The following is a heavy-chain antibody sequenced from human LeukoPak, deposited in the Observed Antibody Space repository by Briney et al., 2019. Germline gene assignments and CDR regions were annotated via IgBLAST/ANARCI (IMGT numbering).Heavy chain of an antibody. V-gene: IGHV1-24*01. CDR2: FDPENGET. J-gene: IGHJ4*02. CDR1: GYIFTELS. Sequence: APVKVSCKVSGYIFTELSMHWVRQAPGKGLEWMGSFDPENGETLYAQEFQGRVTLTEDTSADTAYMELISLRSEDTAVYYCTRSAVVLPYYFDYWGQGTLVTVSS. CDR3: TRSAVVLPYYFDY. D-gene: IGHD3-22*01.